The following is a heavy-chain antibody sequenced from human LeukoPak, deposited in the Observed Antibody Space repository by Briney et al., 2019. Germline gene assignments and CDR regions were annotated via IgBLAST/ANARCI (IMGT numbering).Heavy chain of an antibody. V-gene: IGHV4-59*01. CDR2: IYYSGST. CDR1: GGSISSYY. J-gene: IGHJ4*02. Sequence: SETLSLTCTVSGGSISSYYWSWIRQPPGKGLEWIGYIYYSGSTNYNPSLKSRVTISVDTSKNQFSLKLSSVTAADTAVYYCAGVPPPGYFDYWGQGTLVTVSS. CDR3: AGVPPPGYFDY.